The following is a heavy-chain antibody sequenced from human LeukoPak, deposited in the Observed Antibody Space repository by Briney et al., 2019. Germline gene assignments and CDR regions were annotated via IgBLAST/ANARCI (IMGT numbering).Heavy chain of an antibody. J-gene: IGHJ6*03. CDR1: GGSISSYY. D-gene: IGHD3-10*01. Sequence: SETLSLTCTVSGGSISSYYWSWIRQPPGKGLEWIGYIYYSGSTNYNPSLKSRVTISVDKSKNQFSLKLSSVTAADTAMYYCARAGAFYYYYYIDVWGKGTTVTVSS. CDR3: ARAGAFYYYYYIDV. V-gene: IGHV4-59*12. CDR2: IYYSGST.